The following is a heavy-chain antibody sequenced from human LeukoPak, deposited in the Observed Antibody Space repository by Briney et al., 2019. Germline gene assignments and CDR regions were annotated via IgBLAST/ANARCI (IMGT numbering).Heavy chain of an antibody. CDR2: ISAYNGNT. D-gene: IGHD2-2*01. J-gene: IGHJ5*02. CDR1: GYTFTSYG. CDR3: ARVVPAAIRNWFDP. V-gene: IGHV1-18*01. Sequence: ASVKVSCKASGYTFTSYGISWVRQAPGQGIEWMGWISAYNGNTNYAQKLQGRVTMTTDTSTSTAYMELRSLRSDDTAVYYCARVVPAAIRNWFDPWGQGTLVTVSS.